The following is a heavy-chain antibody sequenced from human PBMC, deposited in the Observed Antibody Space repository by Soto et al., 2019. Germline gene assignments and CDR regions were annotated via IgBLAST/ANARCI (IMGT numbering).Heavy chain of an antibody. D-gene: IGHD3-9*01. CDR2: ISWNSGSI. V-gene: IGHV3-9*01. CDR3: AKDVYYDILTGAVVY. Sequence: GGSLRLSCAASGFTFDDYAMHWVRQAPGKGLEWVSGISWNSGSIGYADSVKGRFTISRDNAKNALYLQMNSLRPEDTALYYCAKDVYYDILTGAVVYWGQGTLVTVSS. CDR1: GFTFDDYA. J-gene: IGHJ4*02.